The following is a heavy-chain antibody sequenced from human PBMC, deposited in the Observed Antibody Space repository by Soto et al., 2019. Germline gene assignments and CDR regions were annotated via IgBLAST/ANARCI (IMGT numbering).Heavy chain of an antibody. D-gene: IGHD5-12*01. Sequence: PGGSLRLSCAASGFTFRSYAMSWVRQAPGKGLEWVSGISGSGISTHYADSVKGRFTVSRDNSKNTLYLQMNSLRAEDTAVYYCAKDLEGSGYDSGNDYWGQGTLVTVSS. CDR3: AKDLEGSGYDSGNDY. CDR1: GFTFRSYA. CDR2: ISGSGIST. J-gene: IGHJ4*02. V-gene: IGHV3-23*01.